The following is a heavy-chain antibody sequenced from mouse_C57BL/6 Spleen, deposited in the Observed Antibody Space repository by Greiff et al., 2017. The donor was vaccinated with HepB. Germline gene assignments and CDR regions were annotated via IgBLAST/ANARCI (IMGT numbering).Heavy chain of an antibody. CDR2: ISYDGSN. CDR3: ARGDGYHY. D-gene: IGHD2-3*01. V-gene: IGHV3-6*01. J-gene: IGHJ2*01. Sequence: VQLQQSGPGLVKPSQSLSLTCSVTGYSITSGYYWNWIRQFPGNKLEWMGYISYDGSNNYNPSLKNRISITRDTSKNQFFLKLNSVTTEDTATYYCARGDGYHYWGQGTTLTVSS. CDR1: GYSITSGYY.